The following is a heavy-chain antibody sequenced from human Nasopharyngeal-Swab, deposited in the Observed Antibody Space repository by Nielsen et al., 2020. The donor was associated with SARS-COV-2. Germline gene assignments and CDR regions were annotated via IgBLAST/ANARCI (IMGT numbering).Heavy chain of an antibody. Sequence: GGSLRLSCAASGFTFSTYAMTWVRQAPGKGLEWVSTIDAGGGNTWYADSVKGRFTISRDNAKNTLYLQMNSLRAEDTAVYYCARGVAVSVAVYYYYGMDVWGQGTTVTVSS. V-gene: IGHV3-23*01. D-gene: IGHD2-15*01. CDR2: IDAGGGNT. J-gene: IGHJ6*02. CDR3: ARGVAVSVAVYYYYGMDV. CDR1: GFTFSTYA.